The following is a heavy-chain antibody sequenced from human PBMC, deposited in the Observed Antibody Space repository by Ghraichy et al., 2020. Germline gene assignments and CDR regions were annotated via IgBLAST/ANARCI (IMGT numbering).Heavy chain of an antibody. D-gene: IGHD6-13*01. CDR3: AKDEYSSSSLDYYYGMDV. CDR2: ISGSGGST. V-gene: IGHV3-23*01. CDR1: GFTFCSYA. J-gene: IGHJ6*02. Sequence: GESLNISCAASGFTFCSYAMSWVRQAPGKGLEWVSAISGSGGSTYYADSVKGRFTISRDNSKNTLYLQMNSLRAEDTAVYYCAKDEYSSSSLDYYYGMDVWGQGTTVTVSS.